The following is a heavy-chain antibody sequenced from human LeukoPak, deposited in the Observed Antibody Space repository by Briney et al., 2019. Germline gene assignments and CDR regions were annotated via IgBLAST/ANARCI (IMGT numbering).Heavy chain of an antibody. J-gene: IGHJ6*03. CDR3: AKDNGYYMDV. V-gene: IGHV3-30*02. Sequence: PGRSLRLSCAASGFTFSSYGMHWVRQAPGKGLEWVAFIRYDGSNKYYADSVKGRFPISRDNSKNTLYLQMNSLRAEDTAVYYCAKDNGYYMDVWGRGTTVTVSS. CDR2: IRYDGSNK. CDR1: GFTFSSYG.